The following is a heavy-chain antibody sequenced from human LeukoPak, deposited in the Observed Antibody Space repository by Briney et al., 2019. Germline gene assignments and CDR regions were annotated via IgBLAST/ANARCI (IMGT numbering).Heavy chain of an antibody. V-gene: IGHV4-39*07. J-gene: IGHJ3*02. CDR1: GGSSSSNNYY. D-gene: IGHD6-13*01. CDR2: IYHSGST. CDR3: ARDSPGYSDAFDI. Sequence: SETLSLTCTVSGGSSSSNNYYWGWIRQPPGKGLEWIGSIYHSGSTYYNPSLKSRVAISIDTSKNQFSLKLSSVTAADTAVYYCARDSPGYSDAFDIWGQGTMVTVSS.